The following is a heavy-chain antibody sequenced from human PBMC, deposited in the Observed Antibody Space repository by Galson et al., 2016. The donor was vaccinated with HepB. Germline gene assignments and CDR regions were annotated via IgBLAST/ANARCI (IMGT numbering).Heavy chain of an antibody. J-gene: IGHJ4*02. CDR2: IDPVESYT. CDR1: GYNFTSYW. CDR3: ARSVDYYDNSAYW. D-gene: IGHD3-22*01. V-gene: IGHV5-10-1*01. Sequence: QSGAEVKKPGESLRISCKGSGYNFTSYWITWVRQMPGKGQEWMGRIDPVESYTNYSPSFQGHVTISADQSISTAYLQWSSLKASDTAMDYCARSVDYYDNSAYWWGQGTLVTVSS.